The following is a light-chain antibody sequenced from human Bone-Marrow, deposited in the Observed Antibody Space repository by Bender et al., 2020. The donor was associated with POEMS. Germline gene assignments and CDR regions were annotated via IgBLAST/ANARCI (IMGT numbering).Light chain of an antibody. J-gene: IGLJ1*01. CDR2: DVS. CDR3: SSYTSIGTRV. CDR1: SGDVGGYDY. V-gene: IGLV2-14*01. Sequence: HSALTQPASVSGSPGQSITISCTGTSGDVGGYDYVSWYQQHPGKAPKVMIYDVSNRPSGVSNRFSGSKSGNTASLTISGLQAEDEADYYCSSYTSIGTRVFGTGTKVTVL.